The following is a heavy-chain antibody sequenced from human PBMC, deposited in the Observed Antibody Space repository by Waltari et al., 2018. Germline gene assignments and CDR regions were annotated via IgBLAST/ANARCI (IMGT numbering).Heavy chain of an antibody. CDR3: ARDPGPIVGAPDL. V-gene: IGHV1-2*02. CDR2: FNPKKGDS. D-gene: IGHD1-26*01. CDR1: VCPFSDYH. Sequence: QEQLVQSGSEVKKPGASVRVSCHASVCPFSDYHLHWFRPTPNQLFEWMGWFNPKKGDSDSAANFLGRVTMSRDTSINTVYLDLSGLRSDDTAVYFCARDPGPIVGAPDLWGQGTLVTVFS. J-gene: IGHJ5*02.